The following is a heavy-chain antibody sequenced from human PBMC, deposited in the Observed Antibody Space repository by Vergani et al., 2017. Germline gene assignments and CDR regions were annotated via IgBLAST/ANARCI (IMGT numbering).Heavy chain of an antibody. Sequence: EVQLVESGGGLVKPGGSLRISCAASGFTFSSYWMSWVRQAPGKGLEWVANITHDGSEKYYVDSVKGRFTISRDNAKNSLYLQMNSLRAEDTAVYYCARRDRVYYYYYYMDVWGKGTTVTVSS. CDR1: GFTFSSYW. J-gene: IGHJ6*03. CDR3: ARRDRVYYYYYYMDV. V-gene: IGHV3-7*03. D-gene: IGHD3-10*01. CDR2: ITHDGSEK.